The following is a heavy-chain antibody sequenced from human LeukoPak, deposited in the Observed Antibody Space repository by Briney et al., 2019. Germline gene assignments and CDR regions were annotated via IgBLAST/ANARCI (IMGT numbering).Heavy chain of an antibody. J-gene: IGHJ4*02. Sequence: GGSLRLSCAASGFTFDDYGMSWVRQAPGKGLEWVSGINWNGGSTGYADSVKGRFTISRDHAKNSLYLQMNSLRAEDTALYYCARALITFGGVIAPFDYWGQGTLVTVSS. CDR3: ARALITFGGVIAPFDY. D-gene: IGHD3-16*02. CDR1: GFTFDDYG. V-gene: IGHV3-20*04. CDR2: INWNGGST.